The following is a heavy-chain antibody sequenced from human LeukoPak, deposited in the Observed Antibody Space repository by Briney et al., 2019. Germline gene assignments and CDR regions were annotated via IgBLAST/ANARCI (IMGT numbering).Heavy chain of an antibody. D-gene: IGHD2-8*01. CDR2: IYYSGST. J-gene: IGHJ4*02. V-gene: IGHV4-39*01. CDR3: AKWASDNRAFDL. Sequence: SETLSLTCTVSGGSISSSRYYWGWIRQPPGKGLEWIGSIYYSGSTYYNPSLKSRVTISVDTSKNQFSLRLSSVTAADTAVYFCAKWASDNRAFDLWGQGTLITVSS. CDR1: GGSISSSRYY.